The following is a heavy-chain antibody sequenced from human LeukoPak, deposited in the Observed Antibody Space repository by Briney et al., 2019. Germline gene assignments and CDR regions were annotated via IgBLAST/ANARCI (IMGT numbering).Heavy chain of an antibody. Sequence: GGSLRLSCAASGFTFSSSSISWVRQAPGKGLEWVSAITDAVGSTHYADSVKGRFTISSDNSKNTVYLQMNSLRPEDMAVYYCAKEVFSGLLYIDYWGQGTLVTVSS. CDR2: ITDAVGST. D-gene: IGHD5-12*01. CDR3: AKEVFSGLLYIDY. CDR1: GFTFSSSS. J-gene: IGHJ4*02. V-gene: IGHV3-23*01.